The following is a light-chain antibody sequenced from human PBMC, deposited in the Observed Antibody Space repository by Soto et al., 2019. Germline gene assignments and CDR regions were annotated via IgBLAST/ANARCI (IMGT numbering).Light chain of an antibody. CDR3: QSYNDWPFA. Sequence: EIVLTQSPATLSVSPGERVTLSCRASESLSYFLGWYQHKPGQSPRLLIYGVSTRVAGVPSRFSGGGSATDFTLTISSLQSEDFAVYYCQSYNDWPFAFGQGTKLEI. CDR2: GVS. J-gene: IGKJ2*01. CDR1: ESLSYF. V-gene: IGKV3-15*01.